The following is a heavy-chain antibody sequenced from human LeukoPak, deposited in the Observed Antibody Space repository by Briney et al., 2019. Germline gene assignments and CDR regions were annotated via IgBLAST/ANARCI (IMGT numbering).Heavy chain of an antibody. J-gene: IGHJ1*01. Sequence: PSETLSLTCAVYGGSFSGYYWSWIRQPPGKGLEWIGEINHSGSTNYNPSLKSQVTISVDTSKNQFSLKLSSVTAADTAVYYCARDMYRCSSTSCPGREYFQHWGQGTLVTVSS. CDR3: ARDMYRCSSTSCPGREYFQH. D-gene: IGHD2-2*01. V-gene: IGHV4-34*01. CDR2: INHSGST. CDR1: GGSFSGYY.